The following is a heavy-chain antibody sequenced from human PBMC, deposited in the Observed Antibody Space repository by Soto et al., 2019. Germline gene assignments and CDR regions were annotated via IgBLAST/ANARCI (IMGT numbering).Heavy chain of an antibody. D-gene: IGHD6-19*01. J-gene: IGHJ4*02. CDR3: ARDMEYRPYSSGWFIPFDY. CDR2: ISAYNGNT. CDR1: GYTFTSYG. V-gene: IGHV1-18*01. Sequence: ASVKVSCKASGYTFTSYGISWVRQAPGQGLEWMGWISAYNGNTNYAQKLQGRVTMTTDTSTSTAYMELRSLRSDDTAVYYCARDMEYRPYSSGWFIPFDYWGQGTLVTVSS.